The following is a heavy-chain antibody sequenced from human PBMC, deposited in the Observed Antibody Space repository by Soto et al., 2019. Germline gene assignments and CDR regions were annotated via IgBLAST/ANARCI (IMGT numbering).Heavy chain of an antibody. CDR1: GAAFSSFA. D-gene: IGHD3-3*01. Sequence: GGSLTLSCVASGAAFSSFAMSWVRQAPGKGLAWVSTISGSGGSTYYADSVKGRLTTSRDNSKNALSLHINSLRAEDTAVYYCAKAETYDFWSGLHFDYWGQGTLVTVSS. J-gene: IGHJ4*02. CDR3: AKAETYDFWSGLHFDY. CDR2: ISGSGGST. V-gene: IGHV3-23*01.